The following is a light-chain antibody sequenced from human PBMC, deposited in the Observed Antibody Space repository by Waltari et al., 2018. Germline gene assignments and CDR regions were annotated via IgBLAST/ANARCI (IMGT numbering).Light chain of an antibody. CDR3: GTWDSSLSAVV. CDR2: DNN. CDR1: SSNIGNNY. J-gene: IGLJ2*01. V-gene: IGLV1-51*01. Sequence: QSVLTQPPSVSAAPGQTVTISCPASSSNIGNNYLSRDPQLPGTAPKLLIYDNNNLPSGIPDRFSGSKSGTSATLGITGLQTGDEADYYCGTWDSSLSAVVFGGGTKLTVL.